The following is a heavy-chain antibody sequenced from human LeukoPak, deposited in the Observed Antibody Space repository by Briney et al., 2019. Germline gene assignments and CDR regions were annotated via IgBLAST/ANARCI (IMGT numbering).Heavy chain of an antibody. V-gene: IGHV4-38-2*01. CDR2: IYHSGST. Sequence: SETLSLTCVVSGYSISSGYYWGWIRQPPGKGLEWIGSIYHSGSTYYNPSLKSRVTISVDTSKNQFSLKLSSVTAADTAVYYCAGQYYYGSGSYYPFDYWGQGTLVTVSS. CDR1: GYSISSGYY. D-gene: IGHD3-10*01. J-gene: IGHJ4*02. CDR3: AGQYYYGSGSYYPFDY.